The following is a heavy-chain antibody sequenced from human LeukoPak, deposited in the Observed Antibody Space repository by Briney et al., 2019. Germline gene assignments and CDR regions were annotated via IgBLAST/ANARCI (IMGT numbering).Heavy chain of an antibody. CDR3: ARVGRDGYNYVDAFDI. V-gene: IGHV3-48*03. CDR1: GFTFSSYE. Sequence: GGSLRLSSAASGFTFSSYEMNWVRQAPGKGLEWVSYISSSGSTIYYADSVKGRFTISRDNAKNSLYLQMNSLRAEDTAVYYCARVGRDGYNYVDAFDIWGQGTMVTVSS. CDR2: ISSSGSTI. D-gene: IGHD5-24*01. J-gene: IGHJ3*02.